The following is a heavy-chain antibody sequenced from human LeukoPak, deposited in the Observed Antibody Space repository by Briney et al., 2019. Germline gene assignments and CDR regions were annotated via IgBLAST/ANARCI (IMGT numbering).Heavy chain of an antibody. CDR2: INPNSGGT. Sequence: GASVKVSCKASGYTFTGYYMHWVRQAPGQGLEWMGWINPNSGGTNYAQKFQGRVTMTRDTSISTAYMELSRLRSDDTAVYYCARAPAELRRDCDYVWGSYSYFDYWGQGTLVTVSS. CDR1: GYTFTGYY. D-gene: IGHD3-16*01. J-gene: IGHJ4*02. CDR3: ARAPAELRRDCDYVWGSYSYFDY. V-gene: IGHV1-2*02.